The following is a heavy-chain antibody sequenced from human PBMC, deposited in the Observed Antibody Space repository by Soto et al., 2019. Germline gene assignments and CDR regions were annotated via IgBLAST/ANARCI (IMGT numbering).Heavy chain of an antibody. CDR2: IYYSGST. D-gene: IGHD2-15*01. Sequence: SEALSLTCTVSGGSISSGDDYWSWIRQPPGKGLEWIGYIYYSGSTYYNPSLKSRVTISVDTSKNQFSLKLSSVTAADTAVYYCARGSGYFDIWGQGTMVTVSS. V-gene: IGHV4-30-4*01. CDR1: GGSISSGDDY. CDR3: ARGSGYFDI. J-gene: IGHJ3*02.